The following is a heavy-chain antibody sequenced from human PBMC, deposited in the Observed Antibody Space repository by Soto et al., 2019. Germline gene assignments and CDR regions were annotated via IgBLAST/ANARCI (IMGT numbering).Heavy chain of an antibody. Sequence: QVQLVQSGAEVKKPGSSVKVSCKASGGTFSSYAISWVRQAPGQGLEWMGGIIPIFGTANYAQKFQGRVTITADESTSRAYMEQSSLRSEDTAVYYCASGGRNVVVPAATPTSYYYYGMDVWVQGTTVTVSS. D-gene: IGHD2-2*01. J-gene: IGHJ6*02. CDR2: IIPIFGTA. V-gene: IGHV1-69*01. CDR1: GGTFSSYA. CDR3: ASGGRNVVVPAATPTSYYYYGMDV.